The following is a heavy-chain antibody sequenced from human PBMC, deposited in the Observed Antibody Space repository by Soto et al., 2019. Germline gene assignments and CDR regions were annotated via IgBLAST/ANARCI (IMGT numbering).Heavy chain of an antibody. CDR3: ARPGSSSSRGGYYYSMDV. V-gene: IGHV3-11*06. CDR2: ISSSSSYT. J-gene: IGHJ6*02. D-gene: IGHD6-6*01. Sequence: GGSLRLSCAASGFTFSDYYMSWIRQAPGKGLEWVSYISSSSSYTNYADSVKGRFTISRDNAKNSLYLQMNSLRAEDTAVYYCARPGSSSSRGGYYYSMDVWGQGTTVTVSS. CDR1: GFTFSDYY.